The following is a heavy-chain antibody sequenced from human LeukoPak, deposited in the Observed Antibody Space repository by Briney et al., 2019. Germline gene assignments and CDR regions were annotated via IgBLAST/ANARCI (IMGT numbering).Heavy chain of an antibody. CDR3: ARGSRQDTYGRELDP. J-gene: IGHJ5*02. V-gene: IGHV1-18*01. CDR2: ISGYNGNT. D-gene: IGHD5-18*01. CDR1: GYTFTIYG. Sequence: ASVKVSCKASGYTFTIYGINWVRQAPGQGLEWMGWISGYNGNTNYAQRLQGRVTMTTDTSTSTAYMELRSLRSDDTAVYYCARGSRQDTYGRELDPWGQGTLVTVSS.